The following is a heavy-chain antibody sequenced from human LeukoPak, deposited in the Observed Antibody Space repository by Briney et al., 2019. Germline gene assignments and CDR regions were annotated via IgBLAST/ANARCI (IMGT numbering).Heavy chain of an antibody. CDR3: ARGVIQAGGNDFDY. Sequence: SETLSLTCTVSGGSISSSSYYWGWIRQPPGKGLEWIGYIYYSGSTNYNPSLKSRVTMSVDTSKNQLSLKVISVTAADTAVYYCARGVIQAGGNDFDYWGQGTLVTVSS. J-gene: IGHJ4*02. CDR2: IYYSGST. D-gene: IGHD4-23*01. V-gene: IGHV4-61*05. CDR1: GGSISSSSYY.